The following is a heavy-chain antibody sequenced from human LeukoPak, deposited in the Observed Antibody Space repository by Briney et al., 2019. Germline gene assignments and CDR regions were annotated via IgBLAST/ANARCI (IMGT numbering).Heavy chain of an antibody. V-gene: IGHV3-74*01. CDR1: GFTFNKYW. CDR2: INTDGSAT. D-gene: IGHD2/OR15-2a*01. CDR3: ARESAIVRVPFDN. J-gene: IGHJ4*02. Sequence: GGSLRLSCRVSGFTFNKYWMHWVRQAPGKGLVWVSRINTDGSATNYADFVKGRITISRDNARNTLYLQMNGLRVEDTARYYCARESAIVRVPFDNWGQGILVTVSS.